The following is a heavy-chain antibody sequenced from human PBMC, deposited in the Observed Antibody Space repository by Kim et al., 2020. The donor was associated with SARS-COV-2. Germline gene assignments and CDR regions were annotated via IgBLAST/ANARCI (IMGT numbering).Heavy chain of an antibody. J-gene: IGHJ3*02. CDR3: AKDLDRITMVRGVIITFGTHAFDI. Sequence: GGSLRLSCAASGFTFSSYAMSWVRQAPGKGLEWVSVIYSGGSSTYYADSVKGRFTISRDNSKNTLYLQMNSLRAEDTAVYYCAKDLDRITMVRGVIITFGTHAFDIWGQGTMVTVSS. V-gene: IGHV3-23*03. CDR1: GFTFSSYA. D-gene: IGHD3-10*01. CDR2: IYSGGSST.